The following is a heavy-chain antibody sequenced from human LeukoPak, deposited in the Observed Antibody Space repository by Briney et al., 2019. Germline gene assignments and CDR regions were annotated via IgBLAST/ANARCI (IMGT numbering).Heavy chain of an antibody. J-gene: IGHJ4*02. CDR3: ARGGYVWGSYRCDY. CDR2: MNPNSGNT. CDR1: GYTFTSYD. D-gene: IGHD3-16*02. Sequence: VASVKVSCKASGYTFTSYDINWVRQATGQGLEWMGWMNPNSGNTGYAQKFQGRVTITRNTSISTAYMELSSRRSEDTAVYYCARGGYVWGSYRCDYWGQGTLVTVSS. V-gene: IGHV1-8*03.